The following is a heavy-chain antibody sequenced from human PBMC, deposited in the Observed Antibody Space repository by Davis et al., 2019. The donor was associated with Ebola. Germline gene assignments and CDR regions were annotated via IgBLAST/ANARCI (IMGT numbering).Heavy chain of an antibody. CDR3: TRDSDDLGPNWFDP. V-gene: IGHV3-49*04. Sequence: GESLKISCSGFGFTFGDYALTWVRQAPGKGLEWVGFIRSRAFGGTIEYAASVKDRFTISRDDSNSIAYLQMNSLKTEDTALYYCTRDSDDLGPNWFDPWGQGTLVTVSS. J-gene: IGHJ5*02. D-gene: IGHD3/OR15-3a*01. CDR1: GFTFGDYA. CDR2: IRSRAFGGTI.